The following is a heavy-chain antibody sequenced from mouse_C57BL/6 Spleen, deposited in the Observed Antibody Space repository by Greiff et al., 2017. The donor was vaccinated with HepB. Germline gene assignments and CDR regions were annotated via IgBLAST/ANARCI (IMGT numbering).Heavy chain of an antibody. CDR2: IDPETGGT. J-gene: IGHJ2*01. CDR3: TRFLKGY. CDR1: GYTFTDYE. V-gene: IGHV1-15*01. Sequence: QVQLKESGAELVRPGASVTLSCKASGYTFTDYEMHWVKQTPVHGLEWIGAIDPETGGTAYNQKFKGKAILTADKSSSTAYMELRSLTSEDSAVYYCTRFLKGYWGQGTTLTVSS. D-gene: IGHD1-3*01.